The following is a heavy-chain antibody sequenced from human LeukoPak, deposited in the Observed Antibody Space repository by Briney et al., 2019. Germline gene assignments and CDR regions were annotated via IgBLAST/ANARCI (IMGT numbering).Heavy chain of an antibody. D-gene: IGHD3-10*01. CDR1: GYSISSGYY. V-gene: IGHV4-38-2*02. Sequence: PSETLSLTCTVSGYSISSGYYWGWIRQPPGKGLEWIGSIYHSGSTYYNPSLESRVTISVDTSKNQFSLKLSSVTAADTAVYYCARGDGSVPFDPWGQGTLVTVSS. CDR3: ARGDGSVPFDP. CDR2: IYHSGST. J-gene: IGHJ5*02.